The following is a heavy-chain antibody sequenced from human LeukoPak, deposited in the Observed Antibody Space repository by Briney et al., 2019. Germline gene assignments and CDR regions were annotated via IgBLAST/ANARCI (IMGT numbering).Heavy chain of an antibody. D-gene: IGHD3-22*01. V-gene: IGHV3-53*01. CDR2: IYSSGST. Sequence: GGSLRLSCAASGFTVNNNYMSWVRQAPGKGLEWVSVIYSSGSTYYADSVKGRFTISRDISKNSLYLQMTSLRAEDTAVYYCARDLGYYASSANWGQGALVTVSS. J-gene: IGHJ4*02. CDR3: ARDLGYYASSAN. CDR1: GFTVNNNY.